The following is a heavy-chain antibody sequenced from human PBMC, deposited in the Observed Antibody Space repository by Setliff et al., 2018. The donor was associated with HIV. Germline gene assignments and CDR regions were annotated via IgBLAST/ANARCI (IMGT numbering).Heavy chain of an antibody. J-gene: IGHJ3*02. CDR3: ARDWEEYSSHSGAFDI. V-gene: IGHV3-7*01. CDR1: GFIFSAYW. Sequence: GGSLRLSCAASGFIFSAYWMNWVRQAPGKGLEWVANIKQDGSKKYYVDSVKGRFTISRDNAKNSLYLQMSSLRAEDTAVYYCARDWEEYSSHSGAFDIWGQGTTVTVSS. D-gene: IGHD6-13*01. CDR2: IKQDGSKK.